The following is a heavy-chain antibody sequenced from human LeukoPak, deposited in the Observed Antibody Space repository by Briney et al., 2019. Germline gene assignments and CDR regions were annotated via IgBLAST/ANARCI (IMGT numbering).Heavy chain of an antibody. CDR1: GFTFSNYS. V-gene: IGHV3-49*04. J-gene: IGHJ4*02. CDR3: SRSGDSSGYYQYFDY. Sequence: GGSLRLSCAASGFTFSNYSMNWVRQAPGKGLEWVGLIRGKAYGGTTEYAASVKGRFTISRDDSISIAYLQMNSLKTEDTAVYYCSRSGDSSGYYQYFDYWGQGTLVTVSS. CDR2: IRGKAYGGTT. D-gene: IGHD3-22*01.